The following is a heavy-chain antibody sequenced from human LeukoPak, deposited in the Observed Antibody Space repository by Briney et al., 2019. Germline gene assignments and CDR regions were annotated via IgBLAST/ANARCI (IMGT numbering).Heavy chain of an antibody. CDR3: ASGGGYSSSEGFDY. CDR1: GFTFSDYY. J-gene: IGHJ4*02. D-gene: IGHD6-13*01. CDR2: ISSSSSYT. V-gene: IGHV3-11*06. Sequence: GGSLRLSCAASGFTFSDYYMSWIRQAPGKGLEWVSYISSSSSYTNYTDSVKGRFTISRDNAKNSLYLQMNSLRDEDTAVYYCASGGGYSSSEGFDYWGQGTLVTVSS.